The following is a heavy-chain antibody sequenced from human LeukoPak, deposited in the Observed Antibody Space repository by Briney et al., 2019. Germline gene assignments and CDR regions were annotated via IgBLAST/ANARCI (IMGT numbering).Heavy chain of an antibody. CDR2: LPYDGNNE. CDR1: GFFFSNSG. D-gene: IGHD2-15*01. V-gene: IGHV3-30*18. Sequence: GGSLRLSCAASGFFFSNSGMHWVRQAPGKRLEWVAILPYDGNNEYYADSGKGRFTASRDNSENTLYLQMNSLRSEDTAVYYCAKDGLYCTGGSCYNLLNSWGQGTLVIVSS. CDR3: AKDGLYCTGGSCYNLLNS. J-gene: IGHJ4*02.